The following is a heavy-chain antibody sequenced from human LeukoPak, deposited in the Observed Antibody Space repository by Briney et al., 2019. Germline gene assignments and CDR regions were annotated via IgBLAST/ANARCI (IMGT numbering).Heavy chain of an antibody. D-gene: IGHD6-19*01. Sequence: ASVKVSCKASGYTFAAYGISWVRQAPGQGLEWMGIINPSGGSTSYAQKFQGRVTMTRDTSTSTVYMKLSSLRSEDTAVYYCARDKDSSGWSVYNWFDPWGQGTLVTVSS. CDR1: GYTFAAYG. V-gene: IGHV1-46*01. J-gene: IGHJ5*02. CDR3: ARDKDSSGWSVYNWFDP. CDR2: INPSGGST.